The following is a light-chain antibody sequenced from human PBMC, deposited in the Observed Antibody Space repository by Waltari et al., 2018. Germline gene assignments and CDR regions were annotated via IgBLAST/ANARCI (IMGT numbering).Light chain of an antibody. V-gene: IGLV4-69*01. Sequence: QLLLTQSPSASASLGASVKLTCTLSSGPSNYAIAWHQQQPEKGPRYLMKLNSDGTHNKGDGIPDRFSGSSSGAERYLTISSLQSEDEADYYCQTWGTGIRVFGGGTKLTVL. CDR2: LNSDGTH. CDR1: SGPSNYA. J-gene: IGLJ3*02. CDR3: QTWGTGIRV.